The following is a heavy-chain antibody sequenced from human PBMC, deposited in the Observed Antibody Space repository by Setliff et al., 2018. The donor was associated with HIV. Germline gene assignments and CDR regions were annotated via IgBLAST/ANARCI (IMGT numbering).Heavy chain of an antibody. CDR3: ARDRHDYVWGSYRSFDY. J-gene: IGHJ4*02. CDR1: GYTLSELT. D-gene: IGHD3-16*02. CDR2: FDPEDGDT. Sequence: ASVKVSCKVSGYTLSELTMHWVRQAPGKGLEWMGRFDPEDGDTLYAQRLQGRVTLTEDTSTGTAYMELSGLRSEDTAVYYCARDRHDYVWGSYRSFDYWGQGTLVTVSS. V-gene: IGHV1-24*01.